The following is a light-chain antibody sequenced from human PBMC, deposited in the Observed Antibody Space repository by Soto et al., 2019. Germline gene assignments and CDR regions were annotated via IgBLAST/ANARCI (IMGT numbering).Light chain of an antibody. J-gene: IGKJ4*01. CDR1: QSVSSN. CDR2: DIS. Sequence: EIVMTQSPATLSVSPGERATLSCRASQSVSSNLAWYQQKPGQAPSLLIYDISARATGIPARFSGSGSGTDFTLTISSLEPEDFAVYYCQQRSNWPALTFGGGTKVDIK. V-gene: IGKV3-11*01. CDR3: QQRSNWPALT.